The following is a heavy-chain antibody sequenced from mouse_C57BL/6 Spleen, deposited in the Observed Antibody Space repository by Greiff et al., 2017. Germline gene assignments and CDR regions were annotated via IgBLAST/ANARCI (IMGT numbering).Heavy chain of an antibody. Sequence: EVQLQQSGPVLVKPGASVKMSCKASGYTFTDYYMNWVKQSHGKSLEWIGVINPYNGGTSYNQKFKGKATLTVDKSSSTAYMELNSLTSEDSAVXDCARGGTTVRTPPDYWGQGTTLTVSS. D-gene: IGHD1-1*01. V-gene: IGHV1-19*01. CDR2: INPYNGGT. CDR1: GYTFTDYY. J-gene: IGHJ2*01. CDR3: ARGGTTVRTPPDY.